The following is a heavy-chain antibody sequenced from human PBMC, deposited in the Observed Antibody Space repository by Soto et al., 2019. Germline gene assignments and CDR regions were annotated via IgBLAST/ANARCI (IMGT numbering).Heavy chain of an antibody. CDR2: IKQDGSEK. V-gene: IGHV3-7*01. D-gene: IGHD2-2*02. Sequence: GGSLRLSCAASGFTFSSYWMSWVRQAPGKGLEWVANIKQDGSEKYYVDSVKGRFTISRDNAKNSLYLQMNSLRAEDTAVYYCAGSEDYCSSTSCYSNDYWGQGTLVTVSS. CDR3: AGSEDYCSSTSCYSNDY. J-gene: IGHJ4*02. CDR1: GFTFSSYW.